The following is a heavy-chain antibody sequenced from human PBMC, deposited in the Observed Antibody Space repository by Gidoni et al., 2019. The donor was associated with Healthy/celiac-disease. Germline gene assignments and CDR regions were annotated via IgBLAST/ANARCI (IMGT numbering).Heavy chain of an antibody. CDR1: GFTFSSYS. Sequence: EVQLVESGGGLVKPGGSLRLSCAASGFTFSSYSMNWVRQAPGKGLEWVSSISSSSSYIYYADSVKGRLTISRDNAKNSLYLQMNSLRAEDTAVYYCARDGGPYGDLRYYFDYWGQGTLVTVSS. J-gene: IGHJ4*02. V-gene: IGHV3-21*01. CDR3: ARDGGPYGDLRYYFDY. D-gene: IGHD4-17*01. CDR2: ISSSSSYI.